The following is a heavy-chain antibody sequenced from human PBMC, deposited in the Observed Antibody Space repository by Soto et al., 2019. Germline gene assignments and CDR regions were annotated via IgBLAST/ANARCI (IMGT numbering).Heavy chain of an antibody. CDR2: INHGGST. Sequence: SETLSLTCAVYGGSLSDHYWSWIRQPPGKGLEWIGKINHGGSTSYNPSLKSRVTISVDTSKNQFSLKLSSVTAADTAVYYCAKTIAARGVEDYWGQGTLVTVSS. CDR1: GGSLSDHY. CDR3: AKTIAARGVEDY. J-gene: IGHJ4*02. V-gene: IGHV4-34*01. D-gene: IGHD6-6*01.